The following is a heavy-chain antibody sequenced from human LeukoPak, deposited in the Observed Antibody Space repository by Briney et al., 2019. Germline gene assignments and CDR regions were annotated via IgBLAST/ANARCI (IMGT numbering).Heavy chain of an antibody. CDR1: GFTFSSYW. Sequence: GGSLRLSCAASGFTFSSYWMHWVRQPPGKGLVWVSLINTDGSSTTYADSVKGRFTISRDNAKNTLYLQMNSLRAEDTAVYYCARATNDAFDIWGQGTMVTVSS. CDR2: INTDGSST. V-gene: IGHV3-74*01. CDR3: ARATNDAFDI. D-gene: IGHD5-24*01. J-gene: IGHJ3*02.